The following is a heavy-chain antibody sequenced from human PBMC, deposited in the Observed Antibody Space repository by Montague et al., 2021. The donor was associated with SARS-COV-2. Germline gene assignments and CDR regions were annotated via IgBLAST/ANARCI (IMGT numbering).Heavy chain of an antibody. CDR2: IWYDGSNK. CDR1: GFTLSSYG. CDR3: AKDLDGDYDKYYYYYGMDV. Sequence: SLRLSCAASGFTLSSYGMHWARQAPGKGLEWVAVIWYDGSNKYYADSVKGRFTISRDNSKNTLYLQMNSLRAEDTAVYYCAKDLDGDYDKYYYYYGMDVWSQGTTITVSS. V-gene: IGHV3-33*06. J-gene: IGHJ6*02. D-gene: IGHD4-17*01.